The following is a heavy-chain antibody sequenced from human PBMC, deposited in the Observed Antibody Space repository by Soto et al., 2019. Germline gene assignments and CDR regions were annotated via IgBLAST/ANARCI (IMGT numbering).Heavy chain of an antibody. Sequence: GGSLRLSCAASGFTFSSYAMHWVRQAPGKGLEWVAVISYDGSNKYYADSVKGRFTISRDNSKNTLYLQMNSLRAEDTAVYYCARDSREYSSSSYYFDYWGQGTLVTVSS. CDR2: ISYDGSNK. CDR1: GFTFSSYA. D-gene: IGHD6-6*01. V-gene: IGHV3-30-3*01. J-gene: IGHJ4*02. CDR3: ARDSREYSSSSYYFDY.